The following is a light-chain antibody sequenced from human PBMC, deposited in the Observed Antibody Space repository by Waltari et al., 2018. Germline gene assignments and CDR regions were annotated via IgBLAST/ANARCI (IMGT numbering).Light chain of an antibody. CDR1: RSVGSN. Sequence: EIMMTQSPDTLSVSPGARATLSCRASRSVGSNLAWYQMKPGQAPRLLIFDTSTRATGIPGRFSGSGSETDFTLTISSLQSEDFAIYYCQQYNEWFPWTFGQGTKVEVK. V-gene: IGKV3-15*01. CDR3: QQYNEWFPWT. CDR2: DTS. J-gene: IGKJ1*01.